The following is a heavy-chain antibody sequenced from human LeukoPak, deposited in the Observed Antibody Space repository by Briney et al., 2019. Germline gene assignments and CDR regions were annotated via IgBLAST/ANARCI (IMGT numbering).Heavy chain of an antibody. CDR1: GFTFGSYS. CDR3: ASLTTVVTQQDY. V-gene: IGHV3-21*01. Sequence: GGSLRLSCAASGFTFGSYSMNWVRQAPGKGLEWVSSISSSSSYIYYADSVKGRFTISRDNAKNSLYLQMNSLRAEDTAVYYCASLTTVVTQQDYWGQGTLVTVSS. J-gene: IGHJ4*02. CDR2: ISSSSSYI. D-gene: IGHD4-23*01.